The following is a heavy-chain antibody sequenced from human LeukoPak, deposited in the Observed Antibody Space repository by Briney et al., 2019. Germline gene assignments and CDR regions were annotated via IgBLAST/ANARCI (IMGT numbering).Heavy chain of an antibody. CDR1: GFTFSDHY. CDR2: TRNKANGYTT. D-gene: IGHD7-27*01. CDR3: IRVMGTTWPESYFDC. V-gene: IGHV3-72*01. J-gene: IGHJ4*02. Sequence: GGSLRLSCAASGFTFSDHYMDWVRQAPGKGLEWVGRTRNKANGYTTEYAASVKGRFTISRDDSRNSLNLQMNSLQTEDTAVYYCIRVMGTTWPESYFDCWGQGTRVIVSS.